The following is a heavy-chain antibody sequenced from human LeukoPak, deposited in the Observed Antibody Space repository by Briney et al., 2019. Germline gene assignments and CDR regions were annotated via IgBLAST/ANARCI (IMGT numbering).Heavy chain of an antibody. CDR2: ISWNSGGI. CDR1: GFTLNDYA. J-gene: IGHJ4*02. Sequence: GGSLRLSCAASGFTLNDYAMHWVRQAPGKGLEWVSGISWNSGGIGYADSVKGRFTISRDNAKNSLYLQMNSLRAEDTALYYCAKGQDSYSSGWYDIDYWGQGTLVTVSS. D-gene: IGHD6-19*01. V-gene: IGHV3-9*01. CDR3: AKGQDSYSSGWYDIDY.